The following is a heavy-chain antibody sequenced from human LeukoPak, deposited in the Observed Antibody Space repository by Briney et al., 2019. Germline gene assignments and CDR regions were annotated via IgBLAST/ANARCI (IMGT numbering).Heavy chain of an antibody. CDR2: ISAYNGNT. V-gene: IGHV1-18*04. D-gene: IGHD1-14*01. CDR3: ARIAESKPPTN. CDR1: GYTFTSYG. J-gene: IGHJ4*02. Sequence: ASVKVSCKASGYTFTSYGISWVRQTPGQGLEWMGWISAYNGNTNYAQKFQGRVTMTTDTSTSTAYMELRSLRSDDTAVYYCARIAESKPPTNWGQGTLVTVSS.